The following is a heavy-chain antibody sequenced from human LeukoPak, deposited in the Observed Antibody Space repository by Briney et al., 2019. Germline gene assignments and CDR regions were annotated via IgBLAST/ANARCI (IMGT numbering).Heavy chain of an antibody. CDR3: AGLNDYDSSGYYYVADY. CDR1: GYSFSTYW. Sequence: GQSLKISCKGSGYSFSTYWIGWVRQMPGKGLEWMGIIYPGDSDTRYSPSFQGQVTISADKSISAAYLQWSSLKASDTAMYYCAGLNDYDSSGYYYVADYWGQGTLVTVSS. D-gene: IGHD3-22*01. J-gene: IGHJ4*02. CDR2: IYPGDSDT. V-gene: IGHV5-51*01.